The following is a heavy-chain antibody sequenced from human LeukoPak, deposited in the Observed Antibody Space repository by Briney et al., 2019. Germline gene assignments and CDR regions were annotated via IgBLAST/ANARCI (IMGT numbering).Heavy chain of an antibody. CDR2: INHSGST. D-gene: IGHD3-3*01. CDR1: GGSFSGYY. Sequence: PSETLSLTCAVYGGSFSGYYWSWIRQPPGKGLEWIGEINHSGSTNYNPSLKSRVTISVDTSKNQFSLKLSSVTAADTAVYYCARHQYYDFWSGYYSETPFDYWGQGTLVTVSS. J-gene: IGHJ4*02. CDR3: ARHQYYDFWSGYYSETPFDY. V-gene: IGHV4-34*01.